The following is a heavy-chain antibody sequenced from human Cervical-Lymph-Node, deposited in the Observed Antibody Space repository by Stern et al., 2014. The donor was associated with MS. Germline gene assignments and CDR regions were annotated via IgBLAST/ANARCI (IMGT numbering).Heavy chain of an antibody. Sequence: QLVESGGHSVQPGRSLRLSCAASGFTIDAYAMHWVRQASGKGLEWVSGILRHGGNIGYADSVKGRFTISRDDAKNSLYLQMNSLRPEDTALYYCVRDKGVISAAFGYWGQGTLVTVSS. CDR2: ILRHGGNI. CDR1: GFTIDAYA. CDR3: VRDKGVISAAFGY. D-gene: IGHD3-3*01. V-gene: IGHV3-9*01. J-gene: IGHJ4*02.